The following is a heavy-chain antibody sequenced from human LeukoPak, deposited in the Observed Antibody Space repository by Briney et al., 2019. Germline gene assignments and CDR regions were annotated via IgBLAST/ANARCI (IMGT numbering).Heavy chain of an antibody. CDR3: ATSEGMGALDY. V-gene: IGHV3-30*02. CDR1: GFTFSSYG. CDR2: IRYDGRNK. J-gene: IGHJ4*02. Sequence: PGGALRLSCAASGFTFSSYGMHWVRQAPGKGLEWVAFIRYDGRNKYYADSVKGRFTISRDNSKNTLYLQMNSLRAEDTAVYYCATSEGMGALDYWGQGTLVTVSS. D-gene: IGHD1-26*01.